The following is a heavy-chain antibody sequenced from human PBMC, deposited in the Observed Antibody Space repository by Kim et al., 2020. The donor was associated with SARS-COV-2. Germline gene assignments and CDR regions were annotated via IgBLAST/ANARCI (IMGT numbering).Heavy chain of an antibody. CDR3: ARSGSSIAARGKFDP. V-gene: IGHV1-3*01. Sequence: QKFQGRVTITRDTSASTADMELSSLRSEDTAVYYCARSGSSIAARGKFDPWGQGTLVTVSS. J-gene: IGHJ5*02. D-gene: IGHD6-6*01.